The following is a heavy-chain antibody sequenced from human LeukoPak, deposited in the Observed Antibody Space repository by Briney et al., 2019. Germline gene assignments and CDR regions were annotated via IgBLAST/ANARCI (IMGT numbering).Heavy chain of an antibody. CDR3: ARDLGQYYDTSDNWFDP. Sequence: WGSLRLSCAASGFTFSSYAMSWVRQAPGKGLEWVSAISGSGGSTYYADSVKGRFTISRDNSKNTLYLQMNSLRAEDTAVYYCARDLGQYYDTSDNWFDPWGQGTLVTVSS. V-gene: IGHV3-23*01. J-gene: IGHJ5*02. CDR1: GFTFSSYA. CDR2: ISGSGGST. D-gene: IGHD3-22*01.